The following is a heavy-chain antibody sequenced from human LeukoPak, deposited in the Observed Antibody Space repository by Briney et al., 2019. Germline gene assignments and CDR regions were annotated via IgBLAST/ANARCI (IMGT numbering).Heavy chain of an antibody. D-gene: IGHD5-24*01. V-gene: IGHV1-69*13. CDR2: IIPIFGTA. CDR3: ARVRETATITGGFDY. Sequence: SVKVSCKASGGTFSSYAISWVRQAPGQGLEWMGGIIPIFGTANYAQKFQGRVTITADESTSTAYMELSSLRSEDTAVYYCARVRETATITGGFDYWGQGTLVTVSS. CDR1: GGTFSSYA. J-gene: IGHJ4*02.